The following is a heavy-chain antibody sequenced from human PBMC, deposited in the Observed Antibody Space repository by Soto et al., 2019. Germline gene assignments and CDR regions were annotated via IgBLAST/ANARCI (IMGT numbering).Heavy chain of an antibody. CDR2: INPKSDDT. D-gene: IGHD4-4*01. J-gene: IGHJ5*02. CDR3: ARKHSLDYIRWGLDP. Sequence: VASVKVSCKASGYPFSDNQIHWLRRAPGQGLEWMGRINPKSDDTNYAQKFQGRVTMTRDTSTDTAYLELTGLTSDDTATYYCARKHSLDYIRWGLDPWGQGTLVTVS. CDR1: GYPFSDNQ. V-gene: IGHV1-2*02.